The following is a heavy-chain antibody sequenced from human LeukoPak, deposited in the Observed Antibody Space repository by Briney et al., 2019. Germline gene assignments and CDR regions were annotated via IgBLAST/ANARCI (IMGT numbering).Heavy chain of an antibody. Sequence: SETLSLTCTVSGGSISSGGSYWSWIRQPPGKGLEWIGYIYYSGSTNYNPSLKSRVTISVDTSKNQFSLKLSSVTAADTAVYYCARGRDDLDYWGQGTLVTVSS. V-gene: IGHV4-61*08. J-gene: IGHJ4*02. CDR1: GGSISSGGSY. CDR2: IYYSGST. CDR3: ARGRDDLDY. D-gene: IGHD1-1*01.